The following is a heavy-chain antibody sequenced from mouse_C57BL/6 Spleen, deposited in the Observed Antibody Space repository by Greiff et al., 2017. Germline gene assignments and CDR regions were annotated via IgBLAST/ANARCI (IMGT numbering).Heavy chain of an antibody. V-gene: IGHV1-69*01. Sequence: QVQLQQPGAELVMPGASVKLSCKASGYTFTSYWMHWVKQRPGQGLEWIGEIDPSDSYTNYNQKFKGKSTLTVDKSSSTAYMQLSSLTSEDSAVYYCASLGRDYFDYWGQGTTRTVSS. D-gene: IGHD4-1*01. CDR3: ASLGRDYFDY. CDR2: IDPSDSYT. CDR1: GYTFTSYW. J-gene: IGHJ2*01.